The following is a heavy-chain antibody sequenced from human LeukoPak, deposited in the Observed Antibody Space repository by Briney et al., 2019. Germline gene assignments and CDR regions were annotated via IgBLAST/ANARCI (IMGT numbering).Heavy chain of an antibody. J-gene: IGHJ4*02. CDR3: TILCGGGNCFYDS. Sequence: ASVKVSCKASGYTFTSYGITWVRQAPGQGLEWMGWISPHNGNTMYAQNLQGRVTMTTDTSTRTAYMELRSLRSDDTAVYYCTILCGGGNCFYDSWGQGTLVTVSS. CDR2: ISPHNGNT. CDR1: GYTFTSYG. V-gene: IGHV1-18*01. D-gene: IGHD2-15*01.